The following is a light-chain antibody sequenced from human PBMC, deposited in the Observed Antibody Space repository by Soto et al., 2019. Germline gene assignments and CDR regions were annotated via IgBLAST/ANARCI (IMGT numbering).Light chain of an antibody. CDR3: ISYTSSSTSYV. J-gene: IGLJ1*01. CDR1: SSDVGGYNY. CDR2: EVS. Sequence: QSALTQPASVSGSPGQSITISCTGTSSDVGGYNYVSWYQQHLGKAPKVMIYEVSNRPSGVSNRFSGSKSGSTASLTISGLQAEDEADYYCISYTSSSTSYVFGTGTKLTVL. V-gene: IGLV2-14*01.